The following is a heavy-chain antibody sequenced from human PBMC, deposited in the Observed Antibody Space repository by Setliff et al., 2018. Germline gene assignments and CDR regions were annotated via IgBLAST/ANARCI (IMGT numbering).Heavy chain of an antibody. V-gene: IGHV4-30-4*08. CDR3: ARESGSYYESDY. J-gene: IGHJ4*02. CDR1: GGSISSGDYY. Sequence: SESLSLTCTVSGGSISSGDYYWSWIRQPPGKGLEWIGYIYYSGSTYYNPSLKSRVTISVDTSKNQFSLKLSSVTAADTAVYYCARESGSYYESDYWGQGTLVTVSS. CDR2: IYYSGST. D-gene: IGHD3-10*01.